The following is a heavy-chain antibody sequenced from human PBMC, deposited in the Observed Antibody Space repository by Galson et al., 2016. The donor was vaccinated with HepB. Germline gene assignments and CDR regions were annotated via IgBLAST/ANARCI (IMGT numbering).Heavy chain of an antibody. Sequence: SLRLSCAASGFTFDDYAMHWVRQAPGKGLEWVSGISWNSGIIDYADSVKGRFTISRDNAKNSLFLQVNSLRAEDTAFYYCAKDAASGDILTPYSQGFDPWGQGTLVTVSS. CDR1: GFTFDDYA. J-gene: IGHJ5*02. CDR2: ISWNSGII. V-gene: IGHV3-9*01. CDR3: AKDAASGDILTPYSQGFDP. D-gene: IGHD3-9*01.